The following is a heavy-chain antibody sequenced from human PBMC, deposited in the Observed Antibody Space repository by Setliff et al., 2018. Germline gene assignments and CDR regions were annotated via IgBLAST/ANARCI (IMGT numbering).Heavy chain of an antibody. V-gene: IGHV1-24*01. CDR3: ATVEAITIAAAGTTIFDY. Sequence: GASVKVSCKVSGYTLTELSMHWVRQAPGKGLEWMGGFDPEDGETTYAQKFQGRVTMTEDTSTDTAYMELSSLRSEDTAVYYCATVEAITIAAAGTTIFDYWGQGTLVTVSS. D-gene: IGHD6-13*01. CDR1: GYTLTELS. CDR2: FDPEDGET. J-gene: IGHJ4*02.